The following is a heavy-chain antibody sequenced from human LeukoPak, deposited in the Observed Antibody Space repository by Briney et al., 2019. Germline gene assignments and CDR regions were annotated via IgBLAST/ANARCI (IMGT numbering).Heavy chain of an antibody. D-gene: IGHD3-22*01. CDR2: IYYSGST. J-gene: IGHJ5*02. CDR3: ARDRTNDYDSSGYYDDWFDP. CDR1: GGSISSYY. V-gene: IGHV4-59*01. Sequence: KPSETLSLTCTVSGGSISSYYWSWIRQPPGKGLEWIGYIYYSGSTNYNPSLKSRVTISVDTSKNQFSLKLSSVTAADTAVYYCARDRTNDYDSSGYYDDWFDPWGQGNLVTVSS.